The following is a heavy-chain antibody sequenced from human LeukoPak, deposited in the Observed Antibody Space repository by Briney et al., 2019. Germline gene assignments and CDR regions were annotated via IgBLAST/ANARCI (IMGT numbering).Heavy chain of an antibody. V-gene: IGHV3-21*01. CDR2: ISSSSSYI. CDR1: GFTFSSYS. Sequence: GGSLRLSCAASGFTFSSYSMNWVRQAPGKGLEWVSSISSSSSYIYYADSVKGRFTISRDNAKNSLYLQMNSLRAEDTAVYYCAREKREYCSSTSCSSKGAFDIWGQGTMVTVSS. CDR3: AREKREYCSSTSCSSKGAFDI. D-gene: IGHD2-2*01. J-gene: IGHJ3*02.